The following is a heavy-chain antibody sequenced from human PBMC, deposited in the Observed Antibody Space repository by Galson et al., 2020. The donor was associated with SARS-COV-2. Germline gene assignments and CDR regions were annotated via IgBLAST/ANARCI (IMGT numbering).Heavy chain of an antibody. CDR3: AALKVAAPNWFDP. CDR1: GASFFNGSH. J-gene: IGHJ5*02. Sequence: SETLSLTCAVYGASFFNGSHWTLIRQTPVMVPVYIGVINHSGGTNYNPSLNSRVTISFDTSKNQLPLRLTSVTVADTAVYYCAALKVAAPNWFDPWSQGTLVTVSS. CDR2: INHSGGT. V-gene: IGHV4-34*01.